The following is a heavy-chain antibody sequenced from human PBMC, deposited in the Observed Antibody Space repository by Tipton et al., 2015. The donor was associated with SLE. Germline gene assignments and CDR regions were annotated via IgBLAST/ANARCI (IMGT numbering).Heavy chain of an antibody. J-gene: IGHJ3*02. CDR1: GGSLSGSY. CDR2: ISQSGST. V-gene: IGHV4-34*01. Sequence: LVQSSETLSLSCEVSGGSLSGSYWSWIRQPPGKGLEWIGEISQSGSTGYNPSLQSRRTMSVDTSKKQLTLRLNSVTAADTAVYYCARGFIDPAVTRRAFDIWGQGTVVPVSS. CDR3: ARGFIDPAVTRRAFDI. D-gene: IGHD2-2*01.